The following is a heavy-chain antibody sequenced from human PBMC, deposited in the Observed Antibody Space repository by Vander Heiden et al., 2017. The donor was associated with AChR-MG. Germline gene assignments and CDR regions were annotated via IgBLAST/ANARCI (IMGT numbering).Heavy chain of an antibody. D-gene: IGHD3-10*01. CDR2: IYYSGST. CDR1: GGSISSYY. Sequence: QVQLQESGPGLVKPSETLSLTCPVSGGSISSYYWSWIRQPPGKGLEWIGYIYYSGSTNYNPSLKSRVTISVDTSKNQFSLKLSSVTAADTAVYYCARVFRGVIMPKTTRSPYYYYYYMDVWGKGTTVTVSS. J-gene: IGHJ6*03. V-gene: IGHV4-59*01. CDR3: ARVFRGVIMPKTTRSPYYYYYYMDV.